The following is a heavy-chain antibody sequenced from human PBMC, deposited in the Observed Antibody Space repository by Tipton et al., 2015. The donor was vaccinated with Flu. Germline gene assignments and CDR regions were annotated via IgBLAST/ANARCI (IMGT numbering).Heavy chain of an antibody. V-gene: IGHV4-31*03. CDR2: IYYSGST. Sequence: TLSLTCTVSGGSISSGGYYWNWIRQHPGKGLEWIGYIYYSGSTYYNPSLKSRVTISVDTSKNQFSLKLSSVTAADTAVYYCASYYYGSGSYRGDAFDIWGQGTMVTVSS. J-gene: IGHJ3*02. CDR1: GGSISSGGYY. CDR3: ASYYYGSGSYRGDAFDI. D-gene: IGHD3-10*01.